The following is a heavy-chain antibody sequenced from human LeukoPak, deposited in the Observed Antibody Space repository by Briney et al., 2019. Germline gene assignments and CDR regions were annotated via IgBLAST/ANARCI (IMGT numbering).Heavy chain of an antibody. J-gene: IGHJ4*02. V-gene: IGHV4-59*01. D-gene: IGHD6-25*01. CDR3: ARGLIAAATCFDY. Sequence: SETLSLTCTVSGGSISSYYWSWIRQPPGKGLEWIGYIYYSGSTNYNPSLKSRVTISLDTSKNRFSLKLSSVTAADTAVYYCARGLIAAATCFDYWGQGTLVTVFS. CDR2: IYYSGST. CDR1: GGSISSYY.